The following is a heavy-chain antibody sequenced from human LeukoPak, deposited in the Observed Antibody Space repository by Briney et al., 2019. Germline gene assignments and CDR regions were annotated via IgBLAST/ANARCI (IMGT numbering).Heavy chain of an antibody. CDR3: ARAGHGYKYGLDY. D-gene: IGHD5-18*01. CDR2: ISSGGSTM. V-gene: IGHV3-11*01. Sequence: GGSLRLSCAASGFTFSDHYMSCIRQAPGKGLEWVSYISSGGSTMYYADSVKGRFTISRDNAKNSLYLQMNSLRAEDTAVYYCARAGHGYKYGLDYWGQGTLVTVSS. CDR1: GFTFSDHY. J-gene: IGHJ4*02.